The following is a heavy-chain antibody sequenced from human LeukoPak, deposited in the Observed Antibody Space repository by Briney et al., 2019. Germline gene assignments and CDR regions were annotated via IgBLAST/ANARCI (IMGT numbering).Heavy chain of an antibody. CDR3: ARGSQYCSGGSCNSFDY. CDR2: IYYSGST. Sequence: SGTLSLTCTVSGASISSSTYYWGWIRPPPGKGLEWIGTIYYSGSTYYNPSLKSRVAISVDTSENQFSLKLNSVTAADTAVYYCARGSQYCSGGSCNSFDYWGQGTLVTVAS. CDR1: GASISSSTYY. D-gene: IGHD2-15*01. V-gene: IGHV4-39*01. J-gene: IGHJ4*02.